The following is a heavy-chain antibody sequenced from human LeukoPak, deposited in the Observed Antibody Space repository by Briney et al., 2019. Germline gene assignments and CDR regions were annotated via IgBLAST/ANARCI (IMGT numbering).Heavy chain of an antibody. D-gene: IGHD6-19*01. Sequence: PGGSLRLSCAASGFTFSTYAMTWVRQAPGKGLEWVSSISSSSSYIYYADSVKGRFTISRDNAKNSLYLQMNSLRAEDTAVYYCATSTVAGTFDYWGQGTLVTVSS. CDR1: GFTFSTYA. CDR3: ATSTVAGTFDY. V-gene: IGHV3-21*01. CDR2: ISSSSSYI. J-gene: IGHJ4*02.